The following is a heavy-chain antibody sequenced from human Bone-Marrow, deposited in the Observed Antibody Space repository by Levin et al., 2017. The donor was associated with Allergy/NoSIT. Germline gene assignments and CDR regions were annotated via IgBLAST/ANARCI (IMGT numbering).Heavy chain of an antibody. J-gene: IGHJ3*02. V-gene: IGHV3-13*01. CDR1: GFTFRTHD. CDR2: IGTAGDT. CDR3: ARYNYEYNALDI. Sequence: GESLKISCAASGFTFRTHDMHWVRQGTGKGLEWVSTIGTAGDTYYPDSVRGRFTISRENAKNSLYLQMNGLSAGDTAVYYCARYNYEYNALDIWGQVTMVTVSS. D-gene: IGHD5-18*01.